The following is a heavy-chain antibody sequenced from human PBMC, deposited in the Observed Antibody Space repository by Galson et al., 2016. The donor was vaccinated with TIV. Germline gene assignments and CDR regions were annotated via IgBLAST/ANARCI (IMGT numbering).Heavy chain of an antibody. J-gene: IGHJ4*02. D-gene: IGHD3-22*01. CDR3: ARSSFDCSGYKCYGGQFDH. CDR1: GFRFSTYD. Sequence: SLRLSCATSGFRFSTYDMHWVRQAAGKGLEWVSAIGTTGDTYYTDSVKGRFTISSDNATKSLYLQMNSLRAGDTAVYFCARSSFDCSGYKCYGGQFDHWGQGTLVTVSS. CDR2: IGTTGDT. V-gene: IGHV3-13*01.